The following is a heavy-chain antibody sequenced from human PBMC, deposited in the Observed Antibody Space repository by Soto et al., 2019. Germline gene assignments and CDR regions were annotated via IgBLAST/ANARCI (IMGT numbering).Heavy chain of an antibody. V-gene: IGHV4-34*01. CDR2: INHSGST. CDR1: GGSFSGYY. Sequence: SETLSLTCAVYGGSFSGYYWNWIRQPPGKGLEWIGEINHSGSTNYNPSLKSRVSISVGTSNNPFSLKLSSVTAADTAVYYCARGRGDGYNQDWYFDLWGRGTLVTVSS. D-gene: IGHD3-10*01. CDR3: ARGRGDGYNQDWYFDL. J-gene: IGHJ2*01.